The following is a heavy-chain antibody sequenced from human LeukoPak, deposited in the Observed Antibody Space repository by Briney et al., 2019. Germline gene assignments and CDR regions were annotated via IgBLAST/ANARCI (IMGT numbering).Heavy chain of an antibody. V-gene: IGHV4-59*08. CDR3: ARQGYYDTSGHYYMGV. D-gene: IGHD3-22*01. J-gene: IGHJ6*03. CDR2: IYYSGTT. Sequence: SETLSLTCTVSGDFINNYYWSWIRQPPGKGLEWIGFIYYSGTTNYNPSLKSRVTISLDTSKSQFSLKLSSVTAADTAIYYCARQGYYDTSGHYYMGVWNKGTTVTVS. CDR1: GDFINNYY.